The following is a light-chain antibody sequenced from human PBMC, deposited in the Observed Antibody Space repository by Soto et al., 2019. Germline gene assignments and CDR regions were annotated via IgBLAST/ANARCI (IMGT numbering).Light chain of an antibody. CDR3: QQYDNLPT. Sequence: DTQITHPPAWLSTSVIDRVSLTFQASQDISNYLNWYQQKPGKAPKLLIYDASNLQTGVPSRFSGSGSGTDFTFTISSLQPEDIATYYCQQYDNLPTFGKGTQLEIK. V-gene: IGKV1-33*01. J-gene: IGKJ5*01. CDR1: QDISNY. CDR2: DAS.